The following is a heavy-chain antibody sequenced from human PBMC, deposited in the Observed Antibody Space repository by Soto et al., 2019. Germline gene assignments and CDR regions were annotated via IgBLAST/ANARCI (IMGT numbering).Heavy chain of an antibody. J-gene: IGHJ4*02. CDR3: ARADSSSWHNFDY. V-gene: IGHV3-30-3*01. CDR1: GFTFSDYA. CDR2: VSYDASQK. Sequence: QVQLVESGGGVVQPGRSLRLSCAASGFTFSDYAMHWVRQAPGKGLEWVAVVSYDASQKYYPDSVRGRFTISRDNTKNTLFLQMNSLRGEDTALYYCARADSSSWHNFDYWGQGTLVTVSS. D-gene: IGHD6-13*01.